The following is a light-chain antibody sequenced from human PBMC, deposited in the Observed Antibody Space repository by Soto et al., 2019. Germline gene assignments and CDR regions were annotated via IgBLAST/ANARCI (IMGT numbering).Light chain of an antibody. Sequence: DIQMTHSPSTLSASVGDRVTITCRASQSISSWLAWYQQKPGKAPKLLIYDASSLDSGVPSRFSGSGSGTEFTLTISSLQPDDFATFYCQQYNSYPWTFGQGTKVDIK. CDR2: DAS. CDR1: QSISSW. J-gene: IGKJ1*01. V-gene: IGKV1-5*01. CDR3: QQYNSYPWT.